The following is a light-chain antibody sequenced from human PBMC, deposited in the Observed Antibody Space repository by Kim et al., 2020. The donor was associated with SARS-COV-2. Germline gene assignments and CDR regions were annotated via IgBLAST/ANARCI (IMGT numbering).Light chain of an antibody. CDR2: GAS. CDR1: QSVTSNY. CDR3: QQYGSSPET. J-gene: IGKJ1*01. Sequence: YPGERATLSCRASQSVTSNYLAWYQQKPGQAPRLLIYGASNGATGIPDRFSGSGSGTDFTLTISRLEPEDFAAYYCQQYGSSPETFGQGTKVDIK. V-gene: IGKV3-20*01.